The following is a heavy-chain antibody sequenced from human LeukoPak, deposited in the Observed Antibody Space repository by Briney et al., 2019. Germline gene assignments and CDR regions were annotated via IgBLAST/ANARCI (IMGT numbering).Heavy chain of an antibody. Sequence: GGSLRLSCAASGFTFSDYYMNWIRQAPGKGLEWVSYISGSGSTIFYANSVKGRFTISRDNAKNSLYLQMNSLRAEDTAVYYCASPTVGDTATGDYWGQGTLVTVSS. CDR2: ISGSGSTI. V-gene: IGHV3-11*04. CDR1: GFTFSDYY. J-gene: IGHJ4*02. CDR3: ASPTVGDTATGDY. D-gene: IGHD4-23*01.